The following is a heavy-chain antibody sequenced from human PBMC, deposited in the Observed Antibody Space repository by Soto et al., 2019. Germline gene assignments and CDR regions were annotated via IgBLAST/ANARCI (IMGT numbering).Heavy chain of an antibody. CDR3: ATRLHGYAYHFDY. D-gene: IGHD5-12*01. J-gene: IGHJ4*02. V-gene: IGHV2-5*02. CDR2: IYWDEDK. CDR1: GFSLSTRGVA. Sequence: QITLKESGPTLVKPTPTLTLTCTFSGFSLSTRGVAVGWIRQPPGKALEWLALIYWDEDKWYSPSLKSRLTLTEHPSKTQVDLTMTNMDPVDTATYYGATRLHGYAYHFDYWGEGTLGSDCS.